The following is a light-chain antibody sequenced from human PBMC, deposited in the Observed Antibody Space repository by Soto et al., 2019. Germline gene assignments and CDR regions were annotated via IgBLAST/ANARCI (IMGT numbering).Light chain of an antibody. J-gene: IGKJ1*01. CDR2: KAS. V-gene: IGKV1-5*03. Sequence: DIQMTQSPSTLSASVGDRVTITCRASKSISTWLAWYQQEPGKAPKLLIHKASSLQSGGPSRFSGSGSGTDFTLTISSLHPDDFATYYCQQYNSYSPTFGQGTRVEIK. CDR1: KSISTW. CDR3: QQYNSYSPT.